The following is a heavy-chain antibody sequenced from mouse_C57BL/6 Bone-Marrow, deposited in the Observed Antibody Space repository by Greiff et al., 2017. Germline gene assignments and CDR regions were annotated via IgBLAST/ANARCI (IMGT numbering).Heavy chain of an antibody. CDR3: ARQGIYYYGSSYVFHVHYYAMDY. J-gene: IGHJ4*01. CDR2: ISSGGSYT. D-gene: IGHD1-1*01. CDR1: GFTFSSYG. Sequence: EVKLVESGGDLVKPGGSLKLSCAASGFTFSSYGMSWVRQTPDKRLEWVATISSGGSYTYYPDSVKGRFTISRDNAKKTLYLQMSRLKSEDTAMYYCARQGIYYYGSSYVFHVHYYAMDYWGQGTSVTVSS. V-gene: IGHV5-6*01.